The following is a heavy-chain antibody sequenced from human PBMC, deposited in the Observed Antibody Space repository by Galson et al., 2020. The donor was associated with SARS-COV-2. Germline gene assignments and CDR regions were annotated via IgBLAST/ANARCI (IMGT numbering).Heavy chain of an antibody. CDR2: ISYDGINQ. J-gene: IGHJ2*01. Sequence: GGSLRLSCAASVFTFSNHCMHCVRQAPGKGLECVAVISYDGINQDYVDHVKGRFIISRENSKKTLYLQMNSLTVEDTAVYYCAKADGSRSNWYFDLWGRGTLVTVSS. D-gene: IGHD3-10*01. V-gene: IGHV3-30*18. CDR1: VFTFSNHC. CDR3: AKADGSRSNWYFDL.